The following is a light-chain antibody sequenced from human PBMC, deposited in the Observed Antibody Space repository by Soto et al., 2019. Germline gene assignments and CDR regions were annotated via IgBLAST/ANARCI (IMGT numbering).Light chain of an antibody. CDR2: SAS. Sequence: DIQMTQSPASLSVSVGDRVTITCRASQSINNYLNWYLQRPGQAPKLLIRSASTLQRGVPSRFSGSGSRTEFTLTIADLQPDDFGTYYCQQSLTMPINFGHGTRLEIK. J-gene: IGKJ5*01. V-gene: IGKV1-39*01. CDR3: QQSLTMPIN. CDR1: QSINNY.